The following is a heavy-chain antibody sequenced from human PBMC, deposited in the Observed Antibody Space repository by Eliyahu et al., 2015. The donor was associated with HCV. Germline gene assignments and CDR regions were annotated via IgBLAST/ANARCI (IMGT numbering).Heavy chain of an antibody. CDR2: ISSSGXTX. CDR1: GFTFSDYY. Sequence: QVQLVESGGGLVXPGGSLRXXCXASGFTFSDYYXSWVRQAPGRGXEWVSYISSSGXTXYYADSVKGRFTISRDNAKKSLYLQMNSLRAEDTAVYYCARGARGGFWYGMDVWGQGTTVTVSS. V-gene: IGHV3-11*01. J-gene: IGHJ6*02. CDR3: ARGARGGFWYGMDV. D-gene: IGHD3-3*01.